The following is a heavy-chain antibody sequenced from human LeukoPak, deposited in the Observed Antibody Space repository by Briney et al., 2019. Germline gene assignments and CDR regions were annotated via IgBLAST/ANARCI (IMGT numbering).Heavy chain of an antibody. Sequence: GGSLRLSCAASGFTFSDSYMSWIRQAPGKGLEWVSHISSSGTPIYYADSVKGRFSLSRDNAKNSLYLQMNSLRAEDTAVYYCARRAGAYSHPYDYWGQGTLVTVSS. J-gene: IGHJ4*02. D-gene: IGHD4/OR15-4a*01. CDR3: ARRAGAYSHPYDY. V-gene: IGHV3-11*01. CDR1: GFTFSDSY. CDR2: ISSSGTPI.